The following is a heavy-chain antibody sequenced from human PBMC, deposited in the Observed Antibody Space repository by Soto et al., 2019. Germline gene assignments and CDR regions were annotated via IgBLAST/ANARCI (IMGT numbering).Heavy chain of an antibody. CDR2: IYHSGKT. CDR1: GGSVMSYY. CDR3: ARISSVNPYGYVNGGLDV. J-gene: IGHJ6*02. Sequence: SETLSVTCIVSGGSVMSYYWSWIRQSPEKGLEWIGYIYHSGKTNYNPSLKSRVTMSVDTSKNQLSLRLSSVTATDTAVYFCARISSVNPYGYVNGGLDVWGQGTTVTVSS. V-gene: IGHV4-59*02. D-gene: IGHD5-18*01.